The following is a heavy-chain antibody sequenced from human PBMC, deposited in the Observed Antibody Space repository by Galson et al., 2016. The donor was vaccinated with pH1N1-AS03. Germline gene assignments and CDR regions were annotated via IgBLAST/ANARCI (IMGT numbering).Heavy chain of an antibody. CDR3: ATREEGGNYYYMDI. V-gene: IGHV1-69*10. Sequence: SVKVSCKASGGTFSSYAVSWVRQAPGQGLEWMGGIIVMFEMSSYAPEFEGRLTLTADKSTSTAYMELSSLTSEDTAVYYCATREEGGNYYYMDIWGKGTTVTVSS. CDR1: GGTFSSYA. J-gene: IGHJ6*03. D-gene: IGHD3-16*01. CDR2: IIVMFEMS.